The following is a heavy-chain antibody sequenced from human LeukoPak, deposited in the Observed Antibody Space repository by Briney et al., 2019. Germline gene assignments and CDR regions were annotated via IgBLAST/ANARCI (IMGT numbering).Heavy chain of an antibody. CDR3: ARQLHGLYYFDY. D-gene: IGHD2-8*01. CDR2: INHSGTT. CDR1: GGSFSDYY. Sequence: SETLSLTCAVYGGSFSDYYWSWIRQSPGKGLEWIGEINHSGTTHYNPSLKSRVTISVDTSKNQFSLKLSSVTAADTAVYYCARQLHGLYYFDYWGQGTLVTVSS. J-gene: IGHJ4*02. V-gene: IGHV4-34*01.